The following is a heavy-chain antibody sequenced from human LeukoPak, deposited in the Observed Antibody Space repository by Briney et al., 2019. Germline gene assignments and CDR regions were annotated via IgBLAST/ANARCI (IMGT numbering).Heavy chain of an antibody. CDR2: INHSGST. J-gene: IGHJ5*02. V-gene: IGHV4-34*01. D-gene: IGHD3-9*01. CDR3: VRHIQIAFRVSRLGWFAP. CDR1: GGSFSGYY. Sequence: PSETLSLTCAVYGGSFSGYYWSWIRQPPGKGLEWIGEINHSGSTNYNPSLKSRVTISVDTSKNQFSLKLSSVTAADTAVYYCVRHIQIAFRVSRLGWFAPWGQGKLVTVSS.